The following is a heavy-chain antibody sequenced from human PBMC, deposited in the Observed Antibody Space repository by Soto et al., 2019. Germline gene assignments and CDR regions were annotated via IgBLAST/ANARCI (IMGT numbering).Heavy chain of an antibody. V-gene: IGHV4-59*08. J-gene: IGHJ6*03. CDR2: IYYSGST. D-gene: IGHD2-2*01. CDR3: ARLGGYCSSTSCYAGAYYYYYYMDV. Sequence: LEILSLTCTVSGGSISSYYWSWIRQPPGKGLEWIGYIYYSGSTNYNPSLKSRVTISVDTSKNQFSLKLSSVTAADTAVYYCARLGGYCSSTSCYAGAYYYYYYMDVWGKGTTVTVSS. CDR1: GGSISSYY.